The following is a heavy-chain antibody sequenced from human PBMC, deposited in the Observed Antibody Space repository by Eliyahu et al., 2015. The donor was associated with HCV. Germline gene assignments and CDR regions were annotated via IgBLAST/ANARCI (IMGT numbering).Heavy chain of an antibody. V-gene: IGHV3-23*01. D-gene: IGHD5-24*01. CDR3: AKGEDGYNLIYYFDY. J-gene: IGHJ4*02. CDR1: XXTFSSYA. CDR2: ISGSGXST. Sequence: EVQLLESGGGLVQPGGSLRLSCAASXXTFSSYAMSWVRQAPGKGLEWVSAISGSGXSTYYADXVKGRFTISRDNSKNTLYLQMNSLRAEDTAVYYCAKGEDGYNLIYYFDYWGQGTLVTVSS.